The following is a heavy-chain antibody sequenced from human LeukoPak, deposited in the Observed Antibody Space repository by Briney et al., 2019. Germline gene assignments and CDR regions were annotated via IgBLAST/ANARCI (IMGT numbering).Heavy chain of an antibody. J-gene: IGHJ4*02. CDR1: GFTFSSYA. CDR2: ISGSGGST. V-gene: IGHV3-23*01. CDR3: AKGDYYDSSGYSLFDY. D-gene: IGHD3-22*01. Sequence: PGGSLRLSCAASGFTFSSYAMSWVRQAPGKGLEWVSAISGSGGSTYYADSVKGRFTVSRDNSKNTLYLQMNSLRAEDTAVYYCAKGDYYDSSGYSLFDYWGQGTLVTVSS.